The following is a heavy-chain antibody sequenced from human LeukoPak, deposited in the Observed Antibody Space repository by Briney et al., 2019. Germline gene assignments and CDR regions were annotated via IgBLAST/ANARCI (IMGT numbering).Heavy chain of an antibody. CDR2: ISPYNGHT. CDR1: GYTFTSYG. D-gene: IGHD2-2*01. V-gene: IGHV1-18*01. J-gene: IGHJ5*02. Sequence: ASVKVSCKASGYTFTSYGLSWVRQAPRQGLEWMGWISPYNGHTNYAQNFQGRVTMTSDTSTSTAYMELRSLRSDDTAVYYCARDLVASTTCCYNWFDPWGQGTLVTVSS. CDR3: ARDLVASTTCCYNWFDP.